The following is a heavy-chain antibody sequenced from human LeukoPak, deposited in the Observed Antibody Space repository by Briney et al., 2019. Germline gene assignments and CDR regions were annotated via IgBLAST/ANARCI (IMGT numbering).Heavy chain of an antibody. J-gene: IGHJ4*02. Sequence: ASVKVSCTASGGTFSSYAISWVRQAPGQGLEWMGGIIPIFGTANYAQKFQGRVTITTDESTSTAYMELSSLRSEDTAVYYCARAGGLLDFEYFDYWGQGTLVTVSS. V-gene: IGHV1-69*05. D-gene: IGHD4-23*01. CDR2: IIPIFGTA. CDR1: GGTFSSYA. CDR3: ARAGGLLDFEYFDY.